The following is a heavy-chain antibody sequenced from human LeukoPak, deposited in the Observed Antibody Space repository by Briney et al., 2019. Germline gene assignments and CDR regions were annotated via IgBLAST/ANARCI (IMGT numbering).Heavy chain of an antibody. D-gene: IGHD3-3*01. CDR1: GFTFSSYG. CDR3: ARLNGMVTGYDDLWSGYWDL. CDR2: ISYDGSNK. J-gene: IGHJ5*02. Sequence: GGSLRLSCAASGFTFSSYGMHWVRQAPGKGLEWVAVISYDGSNKYYADSVKGRFTISRDNSKNTLYLQMNSLRVEDTAVYYCARLNGMVTGYDDLWSGYWDLWGQGTLVTVSS. V-gene: IGHV3-30*03.